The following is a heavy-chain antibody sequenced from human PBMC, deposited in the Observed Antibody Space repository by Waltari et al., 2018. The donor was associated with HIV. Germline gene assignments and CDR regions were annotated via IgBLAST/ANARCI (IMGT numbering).Heavy chain of an antibody. CDR1: GFTFSSYW. D-gene: IGHD3-22*01. CDR2: IKQDGSEK. J-gene: IGHJ4*02. V-gene: IGHV3-7*01. Sequence: EVQLVESGGGLVQPGGSLRLSCAASGFTFSSYWMSWVRQAPGKGLEWVANIKQDGSEKYYVDSVKGRFTISRDNAKNSLYLQMNSLRAEDTAVYYCARDSGYYYDSSGYPHYFDYWGQGTLVTVSS. CDR3: ARDSGYYYDSSGYPHYFDY.